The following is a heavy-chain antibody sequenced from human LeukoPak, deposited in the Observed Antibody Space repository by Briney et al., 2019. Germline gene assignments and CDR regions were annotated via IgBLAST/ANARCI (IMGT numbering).Heavy chain of an antibody. Sequence: SETLSLTCTVYGGSISSYYWSWIRQPPGKGLEWIGYIYYSGSTNYNPSLKSRVTISVDTSKNQFSLKLSSVTAADTAVYYCARSIAVAFDYWGQGTLVTVSS. CDR2: IYYSGST. CDR1: GGSISSYY. J-gene: IGHJ4*02. V-gene: IGHV4-59*13. D-gene: IGHD6-19*01. CDR3: ARSIAVAFDY.